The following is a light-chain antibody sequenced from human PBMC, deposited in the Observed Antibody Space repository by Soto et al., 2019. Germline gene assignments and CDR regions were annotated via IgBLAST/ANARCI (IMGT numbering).Light chain of an antibody. J-gene: IGLJ3*02. CDR1: SSNIGGNT. CDR2: SNN. V-gene: IGLV1-44*01. CDR3: AAWDDSLSGWV. Sequence: QAVVTQPPSASGTPGQRVTISCSGSSSNIGGNTVNWYQQLPGTAPKLLIYSNNQRPSGVPDRFSGSKSGTSASLAISGLQSEDEADYYCAAWDDSLSGWVFGGGTKLTVL.